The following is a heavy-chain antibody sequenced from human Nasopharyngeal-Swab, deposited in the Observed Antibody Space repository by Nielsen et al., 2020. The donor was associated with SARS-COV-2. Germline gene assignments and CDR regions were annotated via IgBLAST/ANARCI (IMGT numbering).Heavy chain of an antibody. V-gene: IGHV3-30*18. CDR2: ISYDVSNK. Sequence: GESLKISCAASGFTFSSYGMHWVRQAPGKGLEWVAVISYDVSNKYYADSVKGRFTISRDNSKNTLYLQMNSLRAEDTAVYYCAKDQGSSSSVAVYWGQGTLVTVSS. D-gene: IGHD6-13*01. J-gene: IGHJ4*02. CDR1: GFTFSSYG. CDR3: AKDQGSSSSVAVY.